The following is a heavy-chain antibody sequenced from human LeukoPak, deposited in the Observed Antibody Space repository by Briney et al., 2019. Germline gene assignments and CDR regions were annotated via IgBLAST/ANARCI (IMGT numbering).Heavy chain of an antibody. V-gene: IGHV3-69-1*01. D-gene: IGHD2-2*01. Sequence: GGSLRLSCAASGFPFSNYEMNWVRQAPGRGLEWVSYIGSSSTIYYADSAKGRFTISRDNVNNLLYLQMDSLRAEDTAVYYCARSWVEGYCSSTSCFYGMDVWGQGTTVTVSS. J-gene: IGHJ6*02. CDR3: ARSWVEGYCSSTSCFYGMDV. CDR2: IGSSSTI. CDR1: GFPFSNYE.